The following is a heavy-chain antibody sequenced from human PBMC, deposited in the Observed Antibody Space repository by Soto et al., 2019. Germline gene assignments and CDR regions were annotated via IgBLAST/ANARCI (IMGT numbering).Heavy chain of an antibody. D-gene: IGHD3-3*01. J-gene: IGHJ3*02. V-gene: IGHV1-8*01. Sequence: ASVKVSCKASGYTFTSYDINWVRQATGQGLEWMGWMNPNSGNTGYAQKFQGRVTMTRNTSISTAYMELSSLRSEDTAVYYCARGGLRFLEWLLAAVSDAFAIWGQGTMVTVSS. CDR2: MNPNSGNT. CDR1: GYTFTSYD. CDR3: ARGGLRFLEWLLAAVSDAFAI.